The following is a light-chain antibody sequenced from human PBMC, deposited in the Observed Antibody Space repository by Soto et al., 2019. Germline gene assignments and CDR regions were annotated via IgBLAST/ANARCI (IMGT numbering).Light chain of an antibody. Sequence: DIQMTQSPSTLSASVGDRVTITCRASQSISIWLAWYQQKPGKAPKLLIYSASDLESGVPSRFSGSGSGTEFTLTISSLQPDDFATYYCQQYNSYPITFGQGTRLEIK. CDR3: QQYNSYPIT. CDR1: QSISIW. CDR2: SAS. V-gene: IGKV1-5*03. J-gene: IGKJ5*01.